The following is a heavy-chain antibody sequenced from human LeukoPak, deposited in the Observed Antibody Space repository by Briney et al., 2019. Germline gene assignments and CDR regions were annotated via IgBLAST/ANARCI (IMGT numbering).Heavy chain of an antibody. V-gene: IGHV1-24*01. CDR3: ATVCSGGSCYPNWFDP. CDR1: GYTLTELS. J-gene: IGHJ5*02. CDR2: LDPEDGET. Sequence: GASVKVSCKVSGYTLTELSMHWVRQAPGKGLEWMGGLDPEDGETIYAQKFQGRVTMTEDTSTDTAYMELSSLRSEDTAVYYCATVCSGGSCYPNWFDPWGQGTLVTVSS. D-gene: IGHD2-15*01.